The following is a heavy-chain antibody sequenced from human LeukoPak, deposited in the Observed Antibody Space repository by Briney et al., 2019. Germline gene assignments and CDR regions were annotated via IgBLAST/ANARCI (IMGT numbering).Heavy chain of an antibody. D-gene: IGHD4-23*01. CDR2: IYYSGST. CDR3: ARYTMVVTGGRWFDP. V-gene: IGHV4-30-4*02. J-gene: IGHJ5*02. Sequence: SETLSLTCTVSGGSISSGDYYWSWIRQPPGKGLEWIGYIYYSGSTYYNPSLKSRVTISVDTSKNQFSLKLSSVTAADTAVYYCARYTMVVTGGRWFDPWGQGTLVTVSS. CDR1: GGSISSGDYY.